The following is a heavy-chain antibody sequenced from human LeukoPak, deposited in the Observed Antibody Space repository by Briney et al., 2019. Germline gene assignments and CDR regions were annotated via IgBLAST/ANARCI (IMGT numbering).Heavy chain of an antibody. Sequence: SETLSLTCTVSGGSISSSNYYWGWVRQPPGKGLEWIGTIFYNGGTQYSPSLRSRVTISVDTSKNHFSLKLSSVTAADTAVYYCARNREAYISFDYGGKEPLVTVPS. J-gene: IGHJ4*02. V-gene: IGHV4-39*07. D-gene: IGHD5-24*01. CDR1: GGSISSSNYY. CDR2: IFYNGGT. CDR3: ARNREAYISFDY.